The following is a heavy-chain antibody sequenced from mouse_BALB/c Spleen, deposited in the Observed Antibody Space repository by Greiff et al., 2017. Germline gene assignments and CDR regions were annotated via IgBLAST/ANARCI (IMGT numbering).Heavy chain of an antibody. Sequence: DVMLVESGGGLVKPGGSLKLSCAASGFTFSSYAMSWVRQTPEKRLEWVATISSGGSYTYYPDSVKGRFTISRDNAKNTLYLQMSSLRSEDTAMYYCARDDYDAMDDWGQGTSVTVSS. CDR2: ISSGGSYT. CDR1: GFTFSSYA. CDR3: ARDDYDAMDD. V-gene: IGHV5-9-1*01. J-gene: IGHJ4*01.